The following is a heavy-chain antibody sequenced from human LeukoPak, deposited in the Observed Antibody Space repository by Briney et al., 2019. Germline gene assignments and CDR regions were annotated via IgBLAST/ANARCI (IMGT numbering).Heavy chain of an antibody. Sequence: GGCVSLPCAASVFTFRDHCMNWVRQAPGKGLEWISSVGISSGNTKYAASVKGRFTIPGDSAKNSVFLQMNRRRVEDTAVYFCARDHRYAFDNWGQGTLVTVSS. CDR1: VFTFRDHC. J-gene: IGHJ4*02. V-gene: IGHV3-11*06. CDR3: ARDHRYAFDN. D-gene: IGHD5-12*01. CDR2: VGISSGNT.